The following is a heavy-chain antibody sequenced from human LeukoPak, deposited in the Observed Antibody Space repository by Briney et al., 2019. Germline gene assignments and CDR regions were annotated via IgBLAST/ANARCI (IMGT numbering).Heavy chain of an antibody. D-gene: IGHD6-19*01. Sequence: GGSLRLSCAASGFTFSSYRMSWVRQAPGKGLEWVANIKQDGSEKYYVDSVKGRFTISRDNAKNSLYLQMNSLRAEDTAVYYCAREGPVAGNDYWGQGTLVTVSS. J-gene: IGHJ4*02. CDR1: GFTFSSYR. CDR3: AREGPVAGNDY. CDR2: IKQDGSEK. V-gene: IGHV3-7*03.